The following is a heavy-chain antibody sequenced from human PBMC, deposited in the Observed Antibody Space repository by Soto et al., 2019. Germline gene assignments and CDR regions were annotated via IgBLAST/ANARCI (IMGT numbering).Heavy chain of an antibody. V-gene: IGHV4-59*08. J-gene: IGHJ4*02. CDR1: GGSISNYY. CDR2: IHYSGNT. D-gene: IGHD3-3*01. Sequence: SETLSLTCTVSGGSISNYYWSWIRQPPGKGLEWIGYIHYSGNTKYNPSLKSRVTISADTSKDQFSLKLTSVTAADTAVYYCARGHYDFWSGYFATIDYWGQGTMVTVSS. CDR3: ARGHYDFWSGYFATIDY.